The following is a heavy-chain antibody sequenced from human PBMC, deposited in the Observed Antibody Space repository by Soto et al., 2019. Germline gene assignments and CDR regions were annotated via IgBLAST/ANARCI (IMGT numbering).Heavy chain of an antibody. CDR3: AKVAPTRYDSSGYYSPDFDY. CDR2: ISGSGGST. V-gene: IGHV3-23*01. D-gene: IGHD3-22*01. Sequence: GGSLRLSCAASGFTFSSYAMSWVRQAPGKGLEWVSAISGSGGSTYYADSVKGRFTISRDNSKNTLYLQMNSLRAEDTAVYYCAKVAPTRYDSSGYYSPDFDYWGQGTLVTVSS. J-gene: IGHJ4*02. CDR1: GFTFSSYA.